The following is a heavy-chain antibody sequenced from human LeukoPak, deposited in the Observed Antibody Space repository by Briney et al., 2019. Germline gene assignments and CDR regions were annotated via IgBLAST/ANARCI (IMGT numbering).Heavy chain of an antibody. D-gene: IGHD1-26*01. CDR1: GFTFSSYS. Sequence: GESLRLSCAASGFTFSSYSMTWVRQAPGKGLEWVSSITSSSRYIYYADSVKGRFTISRDNAKNSLYLQMNSLRAEDTAVYYCAREHSATYFDYWGQGTLVTVSS. CDR2: ITSSSRYI. V-gene: IGHV3-21*01. J-gene: IGHJ4*02. CDR3: AREHSATYFDY.